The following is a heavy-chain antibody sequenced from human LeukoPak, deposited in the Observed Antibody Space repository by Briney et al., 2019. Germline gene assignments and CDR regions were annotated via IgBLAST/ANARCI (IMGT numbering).Heavy chain of an antibody. V-gene: IGHV1-18*01. Sequence: ASVKVSCKASGYTFTSYGISWVRQAPGQGLEWMGWISAYNGNANYAQKLQGRVTMTTDTSTSTAYMELRSLRSDDTAVYYCARAGPLYGSGSYYTFDYWGQGTLVTVSS. CDR1: GYTFTSYG. J-gene: IGHJ4*02. CDR2: ISAYNGNA. D-gene: IGHD3-10*01. CDR3: ARAGPLYGSGSYYTFDY.